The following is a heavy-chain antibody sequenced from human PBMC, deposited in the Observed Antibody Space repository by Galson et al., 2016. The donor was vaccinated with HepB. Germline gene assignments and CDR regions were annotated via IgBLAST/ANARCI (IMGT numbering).Heavy chain of an antibody. Sequence: TLSLTCAVSGASITSGGYSWTWIRQPPGAGLEWIGYLSHGGVTHYNSSLKSRVSISGDRSKNQFSVSLNSETAADTAVYFCAGLPTYYDLSKGFTDYWGPGTLVTVSS. D-gene: IGHD3-3*01. J-gene: IGHJ4*02. CDR2: LSHGGVT. CDR3: AGLPTYYDLSKGFTDY. CDR1: GASITSGGYS. V-gene: IGHV4-30-2*01.